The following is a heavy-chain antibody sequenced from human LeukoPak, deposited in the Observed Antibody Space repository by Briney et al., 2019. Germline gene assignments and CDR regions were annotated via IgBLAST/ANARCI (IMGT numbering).Heavy chain of an antibody. CDR3: AKVRGVYCSSPACYYYDA. D-gene: IGHD2-2*01. CDR1: GITFSSYA. Sequence: GGSLRLSCGASGITFSSYAMSWVRQTPGRGLEWVAGVSPSGGRTIYADSAEGRFTISRDNSNDTVYLQLSSLRAEDSALYYCAKVRGVYCSSPACYYYDAWGQGTPVTVSS. J-gene: IGHJ4*02. CDR2: VSPSGGRT. V-gene: IGHV3-23*01.